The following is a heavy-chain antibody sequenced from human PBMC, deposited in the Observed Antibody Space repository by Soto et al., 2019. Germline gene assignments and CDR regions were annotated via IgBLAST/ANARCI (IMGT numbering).Heavy chain of an antibody. CDR1: GFTFSSYG. D-gene: IGHD1-1*01. J-gene: IGHJ5*02. V-gene: IGHV3-30*02. Sequence: GGSLRLSCAASGFTFSSYGMHWVRQAPGKGLEWVAVIWYDGSNKYYADSVKGRFTISRDNSKNTLYLQMNSLRAEDTAVYYCAKDRLSSGTTVRFDPWGLGTLVTVSS. CDR3: AKDRLSSGTTVRFDP. CDR2: IWYDGSNK.